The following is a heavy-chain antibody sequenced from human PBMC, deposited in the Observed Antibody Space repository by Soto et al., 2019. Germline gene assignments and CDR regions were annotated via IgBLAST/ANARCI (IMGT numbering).Heavy chain of an antibody. V-gene: IGHV1-2*02. CDR3: ARDLAKGGGSAGFDY. CDR2: INPKSGGT. D-gene: IGHD1-26*01. CDR1: GYTFTVYY. Sequence: QVQLVQSGAEVKKPGASVNVSCKASGYTFTVYYMHWGRQAPGQGLEWMGWINPKSGGTMYPQKFQGRVTMTWDTSISTASMALTRLRSDDTAVYYCARDLAKGGGSAGFDYWGQGTLVTVSS. J-gene: IGHJ4*02.